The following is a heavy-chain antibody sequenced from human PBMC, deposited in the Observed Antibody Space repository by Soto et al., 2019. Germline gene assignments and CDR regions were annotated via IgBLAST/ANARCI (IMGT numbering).Heavy chain of an antibody. J-gene: IGHJ4*02. D-gene: IGHD2-21*01. V-gene: IGHV4-4*02. CDR1: GGSISADYW. CDR2: IHHTGST. Sequence: QVQLQESGPGLVKPSETLSLTCAVSGGSISADYWWSWVRQPPGKGLEWIGEIHHTGSTNYIQSLKSRVTMSLDKSNNQLSLKLNSVTAADTALYYCARGCDYRWVYWGQGTLVTVSS. CDR3: ARGCDYRWVY.